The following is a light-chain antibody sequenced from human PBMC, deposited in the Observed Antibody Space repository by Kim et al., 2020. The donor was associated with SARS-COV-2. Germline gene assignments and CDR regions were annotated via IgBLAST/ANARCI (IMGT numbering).Light chain of an antibody. Sequence: QSALTQPASVSGSPGQSITISCTGTSSDVGGYNYVSWYQQDPGKAPKLMIYDVSKRPSGVSNRFSGSKSGNTASLTISGLQAEDEADYYCSSYATSNTWVFGGGTKVTVL. V-gene: IGLV2-14*01. CDR2: DVS. CDR1: SSDVGGYNY. J-gene: IGLJ3*02. CDR3: SSYATSNTWV.